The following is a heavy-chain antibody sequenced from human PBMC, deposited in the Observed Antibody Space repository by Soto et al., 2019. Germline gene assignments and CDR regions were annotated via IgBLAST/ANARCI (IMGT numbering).Heavy chain of an antibody. J-gene: IGHJ4*02. CDR2: INPSGGST. V-gene: IGHV1-46*01. D-gene: IGHD6-13*01. CDR3: ARDSGSVPLVIAAAGPDY. Sequence: ASVKVSCKASGYTFTSYYMYWVRQAPGQGLEWMGIINPSGGSTSYAQKFQGRVTMTRDTSTSTVYMELSSLRSEDTAVYYCARDSGSVPLVIAAAGPDYWGQGTLVTVSS. CDR1: GYTFTSYY.